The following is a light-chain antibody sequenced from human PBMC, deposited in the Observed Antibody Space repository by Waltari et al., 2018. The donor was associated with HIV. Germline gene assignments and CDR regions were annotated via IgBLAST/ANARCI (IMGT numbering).Light chain of an antibody. V-gene: IGLV2-14*03. CDR1: SSDVGAYNY. CDR3: SSYTTNNTRV. J-gene: IGLJ3*02. CDR2: EVS. Sequence: QSALTQPASVSGSPGQSITISCTGTSSDVGAYNYVSWYQQHPGKATKLMIYEVSNRPSGVSNRFSASKSGNTASLTISGLQAEDEADYYCSSYTTNNTRVFGGGTKLTVL.